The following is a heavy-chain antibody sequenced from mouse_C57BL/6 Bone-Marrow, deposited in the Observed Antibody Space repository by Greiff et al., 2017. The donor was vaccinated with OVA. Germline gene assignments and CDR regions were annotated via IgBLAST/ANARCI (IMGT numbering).Heavy chain of an antibody. CDR3: ARRYYSNLAWFAY. CDR2: ISYDGSN. Sequence: EVKLEESGPGLVKPSQSLSLTCSVTGYSITSGYYWNWIRQFPGNKLEWMGYISYDGSNNYNPSLKNRISITRDTSKNQFFLKLNSVTTEDTATYYCARRYYSNLAWFAYWGQGTLVTVSA. V-gene: IGHV3-6*01. D-gene: IGHD2-5*01. J-gene: IGHJ3*01. CDR1: GYSITSGYY.